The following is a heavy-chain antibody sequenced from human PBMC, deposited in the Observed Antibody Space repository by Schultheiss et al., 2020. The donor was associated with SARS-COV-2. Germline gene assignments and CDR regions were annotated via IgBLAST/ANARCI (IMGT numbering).Heavy chain of an antibody. CDR1: GYTFTGYY. Sequence: ASVKVSCKASGYTFTGYYMHWVRQAPGQGLEWMGWINPNSGGTNYAQKFQGRVTITADESTSTAYMELNSLRAEDTAVYYCARDRSPVVVPGARDDVWGRGTTVTVSS. CDR2: INPNSGGT. V-gene: IGHV1-2*02. D-gene: IGHD2-2*01. CDR3: ARDRSPVVVPGARDDV. J-gene: IGHJ6*02.